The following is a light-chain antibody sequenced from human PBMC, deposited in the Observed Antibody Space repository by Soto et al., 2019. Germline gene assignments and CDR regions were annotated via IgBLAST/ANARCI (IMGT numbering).Light chain of an antibody. V-gene: IGKV3-15*01. J-gene: IGKJ1*01. CDR1: QSVSSN. CDR3: QQYNNPGKT. CDR2: GAS. Sequence: EIVMTQSPATLSVSPGERATLSCRASQSVSSNLAWYQQKPGQAPRLLIYGASTRATGIPARFSGSGSGTEFTLTISSLQSEDFAVYYCQQYNNPGKTLGQETKVEIK.